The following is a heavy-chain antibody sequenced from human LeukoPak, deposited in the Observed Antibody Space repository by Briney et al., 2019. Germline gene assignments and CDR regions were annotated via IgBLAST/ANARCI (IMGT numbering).Heavy chain of an antibody. CDR3: AKKQDGFRGPFSAFDY. CDR1: GFTSSRHG. Sequence: GRSLRLSSAASGFTSSRHGMHWVRQAPGKGLEWVAVISDDGGNKYYADSVKGRFTISRNNSKNTLYLQMNSLRTEDTAVYYCAKKQDGFRGPFSAFDYWGQGTLVTVSS. V-gene: IGHV3-30*18. J-gene: IGHJ4*02. CDR2: ISDDGGNK. D-gene: IGHD3-10*01.